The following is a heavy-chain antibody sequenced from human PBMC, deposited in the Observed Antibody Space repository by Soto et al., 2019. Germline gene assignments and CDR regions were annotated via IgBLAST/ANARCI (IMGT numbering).Heavy chain of an antibody. CDR3: ARCSGWYGQCYFDC. D-gene: IGHD6-13*01. V-gene: IGHV3-9*01. CDR1: VFTFESYA. Sequence: GGSLRLSCVASVFTFESYAMHWVRQVPGKGLEWVSGISWNSGSIGYEDSAKGRFTISRDNSKNTLYLQMNSLSAEDTAVYYCARCSGWYGQCYFDCWGQGTLVTVSS. J-gene: IGHJ4*02. CDR2: ISWNSGSI.